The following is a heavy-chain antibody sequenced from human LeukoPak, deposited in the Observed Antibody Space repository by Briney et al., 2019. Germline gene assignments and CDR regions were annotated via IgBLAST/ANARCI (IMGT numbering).Heavy chain of an antibody. D-gene: IGHD6-13*01. J-gene: IGHJ4*02. CDR2: LYGGGAT. Sequence: PGGSLRLSCAASGFTVSSNYMSWVRQAPGKGLEWVSVLYGGGATFFSDSGKGRFTISRDNYKNTLYLQMNSLTAEDTAIYYCARASTVGAAGLFDYGGQGALVTVSS. V-gene: IGHV3-53*01. CDR1: GFTVSSNY. CDR3: ARASTVGAAGLFDY.